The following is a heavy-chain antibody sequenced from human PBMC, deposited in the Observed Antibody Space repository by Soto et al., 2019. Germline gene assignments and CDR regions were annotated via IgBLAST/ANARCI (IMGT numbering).Heavy chain of an antibody. D-gene: IGHD3-10*01. CDR2: IDPKNGGT. CDR3: GRDDYGIFPY. CDR1: GYSFTKYH. Sequence: ASVKVSCKASGYSFTKYHMHWVRQAPGQGLEWMGWIDPKNGGTVSAQKFQGRLTMTRDTSISTVYMDLSGLTSDDTALYYCGRDDYGIFPYWGQGSLVTVSS. V-gene: IGHV1-2*02. J-gene: IGHJ4*02.